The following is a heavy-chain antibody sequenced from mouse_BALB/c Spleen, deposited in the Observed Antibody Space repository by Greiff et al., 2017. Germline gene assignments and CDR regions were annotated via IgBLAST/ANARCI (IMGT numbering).Heavy chain of an antibody. CDR1: GFNIKDTY. Sequence: EVELQQSGAELVKPGASVKLSCTASGFNIKDTYMHWVKQRPEQGLEWIGRIDPANGNTKYDPKFQGKATITADTSSNTAYLQLSSLTSEDTAVYYCARESYYGNYVDYWGQGTTLTVSS. D-gene: IGHD2-1*01. J-gene: IGHJ2*01. CDR2: IDPANGNT. V-gene: IGHV14-3*02. CDR3: ARESYYGNYVDY.